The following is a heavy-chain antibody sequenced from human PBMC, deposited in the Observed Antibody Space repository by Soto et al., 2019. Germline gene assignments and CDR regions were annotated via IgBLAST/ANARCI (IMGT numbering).Heavy chain of an antibody. D-gene: IGHD3-3*01. Sequence: QVLLVQSGAEVKKPGASVKVSCKASGYTFNSYDVSWVRQAPGQGLEWMGWISAYNGNTKYSQNLQGRVTMTIDTTTSSAYLEVRSLRSDDTAIYYCARYFWSGQLPFYFDQWGQGTLVTVSS. J-gene: IGHJ4*02. V-gene: IGHV1-18*01. CDR2: ISAYNGNT. CDR3: ARYFWSGQLPFYFDQ. CDR1: GYTFNSYD.